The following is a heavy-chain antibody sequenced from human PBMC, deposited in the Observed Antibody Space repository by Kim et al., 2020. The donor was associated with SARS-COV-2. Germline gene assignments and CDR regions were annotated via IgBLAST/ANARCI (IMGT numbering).Heavy chain of an antibody. D-gene: IGHD3-3*01. J-gene: IGHJ4*02. Sequence: GGSLRLSCAASGFTFSSFAMHWVRQAPGKGLEWVAVISYDGSTEYYADSVKGRLTISRDNSKNTLYLQINSLRTEDTAVYYCTRGPRLTISGVVDYWGQGTLVTVSS. CDR2: ISYDGSTE. CDR3: TRGPRLTISGVVDY. V-gene: IGHV3-30*04. CDR1: GFTFSSFA.